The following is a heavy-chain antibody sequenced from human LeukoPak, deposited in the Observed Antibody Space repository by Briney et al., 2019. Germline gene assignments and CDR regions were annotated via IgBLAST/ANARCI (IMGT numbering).Heavy chain of an antibody. V-gene: IGHV4-39*07. CDR3: ARDTYNYYDNSGFFFDAFDI. J-gene: IGHJ3*02. CDR2: TYFSGTT. D-gene: IGHD3-22*01. Sequence: SETLSLTCTVSSGSISSSSYYWGWIRQPPGKGLEWIGSTYFSGTTYYNPPLKSRVTISVDTSKNQFSLKLSSVTAAVRAVYFCARDTYNYYDNSGFFFDAFDIWGPGTMVTVSS. CDR1: SGSISSSSYY.